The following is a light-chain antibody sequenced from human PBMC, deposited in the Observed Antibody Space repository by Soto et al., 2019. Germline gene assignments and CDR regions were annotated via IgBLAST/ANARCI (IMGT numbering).Light chain of an antibody. V-gene: IGLV1-51*02. CDR2: EDN. Sequence: QSVLTQPPSVSAAPGQKVTISCSGSSSNIGIDYVSWYQQLPGTAPKLLIYEDNKRPSAIPDRCSGSKYGTSSTLDITGRQTGDDADYYCGAWDKSLSGGIFGGGTKLTVL. CDR3: GAWDKSLSGGI. J-gene: IGLJ2*01. CDR1: SSNIGIDY.